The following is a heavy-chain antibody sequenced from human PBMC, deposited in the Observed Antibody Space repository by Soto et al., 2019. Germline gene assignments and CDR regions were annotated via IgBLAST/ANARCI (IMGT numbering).Heavy chain of an antibody. CDR2: ISRDGSNK. CDR3: ARPYRDMANWGDP. CDR1: GFSISTYG. J-gene: IGHJ5*02. Sequence: QVQLVESGGGVVQPGRSLRLSCVASGFSISTYGMHWVRQAPGKGLEWVAVISRDGSNKLYADSVKGRFSISRDNTKNTLYLQVSSLRVEDTAVYYCARPYRDMANWGDPWGQWTQVTVSS. V-gene: IGHV3-30*03. D-gene: IGHD1-26*01.